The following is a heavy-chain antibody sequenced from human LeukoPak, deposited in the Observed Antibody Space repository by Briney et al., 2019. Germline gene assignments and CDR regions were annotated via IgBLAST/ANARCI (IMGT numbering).Heavy chain of an antibody. Sequence: SETLSLTCTVSGGSITTYYWNWIRQPPGKGLEWIGFVYHSGSTNYSPSLKSRVTMSVDTSKNQFSLKLNSVTAADTAMYYCARGFTTFQWFDLWGRGTLVTVSS. CDR1: GGSITTYY. D-gene: IGHD3-9*01. CDR3: ARGFTTFQWFDL. CDR2: VYHSGST. J-gene: IGHJ2*01. V-gene: IGHV4-59*08.